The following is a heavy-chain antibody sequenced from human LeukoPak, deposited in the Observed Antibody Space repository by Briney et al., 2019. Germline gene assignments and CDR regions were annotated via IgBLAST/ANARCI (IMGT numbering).Heavy chain of an antibody. CDR1: GGTFSSYA. CDR3: ARGEIGYNSFDY. D-gene: IGHD5-24*01. V-gene: IGHV1-69*06. Sequence: SVTVSCTASGGTFSSYAISWVRQAPGQGLEWMGRIIPIFGTANYAQKFQGRVTITADKSTSTAYMELSSLRSENTAVYYCARGEIGYNSFDYWGQGTLVTVSS. J-gene: IGHJ4*02. CDR2: IIPIFGTA.